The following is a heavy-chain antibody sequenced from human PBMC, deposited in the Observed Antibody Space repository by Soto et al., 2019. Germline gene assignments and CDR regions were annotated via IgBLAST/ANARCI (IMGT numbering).Heavy chain of an antibody. J-gene: IGHJ4*02. Sequence: EVQLVESGGGLVQPGGSLKLSCTASGFSISNHWMNWVRQAPGKGLEWVAHIKEDGTQTYYVDSVKGRSTISRDNAKNSVHLQMHILSAEDTAVYYCASGTGRGIHFDYWGQGILVTVSS. D-gene: IGHD3-16*01. CDR3: ASGTGRGIHFDY. CDR2: IKEDGTQT. V-gene: IGHV3-7*03. CDR1: GFSISNHW.